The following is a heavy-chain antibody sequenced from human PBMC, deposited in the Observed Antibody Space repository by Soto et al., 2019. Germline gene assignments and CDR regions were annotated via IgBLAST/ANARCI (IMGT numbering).Heavy chain of an antibody. Sequence: GGSLRLSCAASGFTFSSYSMNWVRQAPGKGLEWVSSISSSSSYIYYADSVKGRFTISRDNAKNSLYLQMNSLRAEDTAVYYCASLPLHASSGWPLWHYYYYMDVWGKGTTVTVSS. CDR1: GFTFSSYS. V-gene: IGHV3-21*01. CDR2: ISSSSSYI. D-gene: IGHD6-19*01. CDR3: ASLPLHASSGWPLWHYYYYMDV. J-gene: IGHJ6*03.